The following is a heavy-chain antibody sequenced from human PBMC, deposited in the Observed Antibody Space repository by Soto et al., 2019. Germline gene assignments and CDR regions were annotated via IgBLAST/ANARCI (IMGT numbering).Heavy chain of an antibody. CDR2: IYPGDSDT. D-gene: IGHD4-17*01. CDR3: ARPDDGAVYFDY. V-gene: IGHV5-51*01. Sequence: GEPLKISCNGSGYSFTIYWIGWVRQMPGKGLEWMGTIYPGDSDTRYSPSFQGQVTISADKSISTAYLQWSSLKASDTAMYYCARPDDGAVYFDYWGQGTLVTVSS. CDR1: GYSFTIYW. J-gene: IGHJ4*02.